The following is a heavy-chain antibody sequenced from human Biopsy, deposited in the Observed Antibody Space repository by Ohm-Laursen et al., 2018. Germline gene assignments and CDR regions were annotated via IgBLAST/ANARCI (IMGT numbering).Heavy chain of an antibody. CDR3: ARAPADQYAARNYYSSHAFDM. CDR1: DASASSGRYY. CDR2: FYSSGTT. D-gene: IGHD3-10*01. J-gene: IGHJ3*02. V-gene: IGHV4-61*01. Sequence: TLSLTCAVSDASASSGRYYWTWIRQPPRKPLEWIGYFYSSGTTRYNPSLEGRLSISMDTSKNEVSLRLTSMTAADTAVYFCARAPADQYAARNYYSSHAFDMWGQGTKVTVSS.